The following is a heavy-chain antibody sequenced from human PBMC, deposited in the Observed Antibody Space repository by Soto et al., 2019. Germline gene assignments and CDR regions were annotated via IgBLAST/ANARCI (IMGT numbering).Heavy chain of an antibody. CDR3: AVPIWGYYDSSDWGDY. CDR2: IYYSGST. Sequence: PSETLSLTCTVSGGSISSSSYYWGWIRQPPGKGLEWIGSIYYSGSTYYNPSLKSRVTISVDTSKNQFSLKLSSVTAADTAVYYCAVPIWGYYDSSDWGDYWGQGTLVTVSS. CDR1: GGSISSSSYY. D-gene: IGHD3-22*01. V-gene: IGHV4-39*01. J-gene: IGHJ4*02.